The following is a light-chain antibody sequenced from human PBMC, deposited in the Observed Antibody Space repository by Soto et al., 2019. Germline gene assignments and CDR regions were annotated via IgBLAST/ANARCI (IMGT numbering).Light chain of an antibody. J-gene: IGLJ1*01. Sequence: QSALTQPPSASGTPGQRITISCSGSSSNIGDNPVNWYQQLPGAAPKLLIYINDQRPSGVPDRFSGSKSGASASLAITDLQAEDEADYYCQSYDSRLSGSVFGTGTKVTVL. CDR2: IND. CDR1: SSNIGDNP. V-gene: IGLV1-44*01. CDR3: QSYDSRLSGSV.